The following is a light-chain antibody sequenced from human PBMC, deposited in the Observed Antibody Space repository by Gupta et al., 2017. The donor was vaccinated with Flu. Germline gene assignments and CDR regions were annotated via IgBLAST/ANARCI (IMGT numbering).Light chain of an antibody. CDR2: EVS. CDR1: SSDVGGYNY. J-gene: IGLJ1*01. Sequence: QSALTQPASVSGSPGQSITISCTGTSSDVGGYNYVSWYQQHPGKAPKLMIYEVSNRPSGVSNRFSGSKSGNTASLTISGLQAEDEADYYCSSYTSSSTSPYVFGTGTKVTGL. V-gene: IGLV2-14*01. CDR3: SSYTSSSTSPYV.